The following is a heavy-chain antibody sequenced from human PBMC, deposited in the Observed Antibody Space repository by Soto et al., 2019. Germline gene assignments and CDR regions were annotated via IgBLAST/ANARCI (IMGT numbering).Heavy chain of an antibody. V-gene: IGHV4-30-2*01. D-gene: IGHD4-17*01. CDR3: ARGVTTVTTFDS. CDR1: GGSISSGGYS. Sequence: TLSLTCAVSGGSISSGGYSCNWIRQPPGKGLEWIGYIYHSGSTYYNPSLKSRVTISVDRSKNQFSLKLSSVTAADTAVYYCARGVTTVTTFDSLGQGTLVTVSS. CDR2: IYHSGST. J-gene: IGHJ4*02.